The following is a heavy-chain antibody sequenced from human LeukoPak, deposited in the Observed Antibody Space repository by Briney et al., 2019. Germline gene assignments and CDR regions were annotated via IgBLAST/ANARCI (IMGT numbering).Heavy chain of an antibody. CDR2: IYHSGST. CDR1: GYSISSGYY. J-gene: IGHJ4*02. Sequence: SETLSLTCAVSGYSISSGYYWGWIRQPPGKGLEWIGSIYHSGSTYYNPSLQSRVTISVDTSKNQFSLKLSSVTAADTAVYYCASYEYSSSWVNYFDYWGQGTLVTVSS. V-gene: IGHV4-38-2*01. CDR3: ASYEYSSSWVNYFDY. D-gene: IGHD6-6*01.